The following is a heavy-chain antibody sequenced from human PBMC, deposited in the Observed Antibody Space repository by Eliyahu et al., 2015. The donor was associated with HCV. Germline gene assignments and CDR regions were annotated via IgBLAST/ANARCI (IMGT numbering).Heavy chain of an antibody. CDR2: ISSSSSYI. D-gene: IGHD6-13*01. V-gene: IGHV3-21*01. CDR3: ARDHVDSSTPDRY. CDR1: GFXTFSSYS. J-gene: IGHJ4*02. Sequence: EVQLVESGGGLVKPGGSLRLSCAASGFXTFSSYSMNWVRQAPGKGLEWVSSISSSSSYIYYADSVKGRFTISRDNAKNSLYLQMNTLRAEDTAVYYCARDHVDSSTPDRYWGQGTLVTVSS.